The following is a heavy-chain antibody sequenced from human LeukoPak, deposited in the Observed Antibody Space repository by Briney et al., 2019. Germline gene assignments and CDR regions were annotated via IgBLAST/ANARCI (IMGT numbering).Heavy chain of an antibody. Sequence: GGSLRLSCAASGFTFSTYAMHWVRQAPGKGLEWVAVISFDGTNKYYADSVKGRFTISRDNSKNTLYLQMNSLRAEDTAVYYCARYKELSWFDPWGQGTLVTVSS. J-gene: IGHJ5*02. V-gene: IGHV3-30-3*01. CDR1: GFTFSTYA. CDR3: ARYKELSWFDP. D-gene: IGHD3-10*01. CDR2: ISFDGTNK.